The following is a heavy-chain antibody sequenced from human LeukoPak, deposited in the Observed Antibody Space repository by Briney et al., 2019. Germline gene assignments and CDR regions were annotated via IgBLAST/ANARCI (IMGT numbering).Heavy chain of an antibody. J-gene: IGHJ3*02. V-gene: IGHV1-18*01. CDR3: ARRLGDILTGHNTWDDAFDI. D-gene: IGHD3-9*01. CDR1: GYTFTSYG. CDR2: ISAYNGNT. Sequence: GASVKVSCKASGYTFTSYGISWVRQAPGQGLEWMGWISAYNGNTNYAQKLQGRVTMTTDTSTSTAYMELSSLRSEDTAVYYCARRLGDILTGHNTWDDAFDIWGQGTMVTVSS.